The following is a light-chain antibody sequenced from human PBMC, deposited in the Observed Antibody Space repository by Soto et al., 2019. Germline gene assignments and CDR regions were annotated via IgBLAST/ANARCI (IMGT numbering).Light chain of an antibody. CDR3: SSYTSSSQGV. J-gene: IGLJ1*01. Sequence: QSVLTQPPSASGSPGQSVTISCTGTSSDVGGYNYVSWYQQHPGKAPKLMIYEVSKRPSGVPDRFSGSKSGNTASLTVSGLQAEDEADYYCSSYTSSSQGVFGTGTKVTVL. V-gene: IGLV2-8*01. CDR2: EVS. CDR1: SSDVGGYNY.